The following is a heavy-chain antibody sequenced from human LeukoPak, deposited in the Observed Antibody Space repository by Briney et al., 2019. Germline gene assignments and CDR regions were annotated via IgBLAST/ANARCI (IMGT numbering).Heavy chain of an antibody. V-gene: IGHV4-39*07. D-gene: IGHD1-26*01. CDR2: IYYSGST. CDR3: ARVWVSVFDY. J-gene: IGHJ4*02. Sequence: SETLSLTCTVSGGSISSSSYYWGWIRQPPGKGLEWIGSIYYSGSTYYNPSLKSRVTISVDTSKNQFSLKLSSVTAADTAVYYCARVWVSVFDYWGQGTLVTVSS. CDR1: GGSISSSSYY.